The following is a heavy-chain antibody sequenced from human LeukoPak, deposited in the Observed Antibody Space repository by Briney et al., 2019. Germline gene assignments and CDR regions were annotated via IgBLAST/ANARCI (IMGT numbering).Heavy chain of an antibody. J-gene: IGHJ4*02. CDR3: AKDNRYYYDSSGYHHY. D-gene: IGHD3-22*01. Sequence: GGSLRLSCAASEFTFSSYGMHWVRQAPGKGLEWVAVIWYDGSNKYYADSVKGRFTISRDNSKNTLYLQMNSLRAEDTAVYYCAKDNRYYYDSSGYHHYWGQGTLVTVSS. V-gene: IGHV3-33*06. CDR2: IWYDGSNK. CDR1: EFTFSSYG.